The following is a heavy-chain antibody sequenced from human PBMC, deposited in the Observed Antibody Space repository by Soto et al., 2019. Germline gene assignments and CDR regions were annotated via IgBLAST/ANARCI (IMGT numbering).Heavy chain of an antibody. CDR1: GGTFSSYA. V-gene: IGHV1-69*06. J-gene: IGHJ4*02. CDR2: IIPIFGTA. CDR3: ARDRDVVVPAYYFDY. Sequence: QVQLVQSGAEVKKPGSSVKVSCKASGGTFSSYAISWERQAPGQGLEWTGGIIPIFGTANYAQKFQGRVTITADKSTCTAYMELRSLRSEDTAVYYCARDRDVVVPAYYFDYWGQGTLVTVSS. D-gene: IGHD2-2*01.